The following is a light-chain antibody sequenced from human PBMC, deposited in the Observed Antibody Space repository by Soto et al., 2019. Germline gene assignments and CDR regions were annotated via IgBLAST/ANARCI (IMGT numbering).Light chain of an antibody. CDR2: DAS. Sequence: ETVLTQSPATLSLSPGERATLSCRASQSVGTYLAWYQQKPGQAPRLLIYDASNRATGIPARFSGSGSGTDFTLTISSLEPEDFAVYFCQQRFSWWTFDQGTKVEIK. CDR1: QSVGTY. CDR3: QQRFSWWT. V-gene: IGKV3-11*01. J-gene: IGKJ1*01.